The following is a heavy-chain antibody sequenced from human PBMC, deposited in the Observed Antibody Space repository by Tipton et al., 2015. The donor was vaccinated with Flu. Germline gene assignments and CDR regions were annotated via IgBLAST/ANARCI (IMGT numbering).Heavy chain of an antibody. Sequence: SLRLSCAASGFSVFNYEMNWVRQAPGKGLEWVSIIYAGGTTSYADSVKGRFTISRDNSKNTLYLQMNSLRPEDTAVYYCARDVSGYSGYVHWGQGTLVTVSS. J-gene: IGHJ4*02. CDR3: ARDVSGYSGYVH. V-gene: IGHV3-66*02. CDR1: GFSVFNYE. CDR2: IYAGGTT. D-gene: IGHD5-12*01.